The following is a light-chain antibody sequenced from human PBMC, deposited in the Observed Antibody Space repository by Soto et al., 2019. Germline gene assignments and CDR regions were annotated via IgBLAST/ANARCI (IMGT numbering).Light chain of an antibody. CDR2: GNS. J-gene: IGLJ1*01. CDR1: SSNIGAGYD. V-gene: IGLV1-40*01. CDR3: QSYDSSLSGFYV. Sequence: QSVLTQPPSVSGAQGQRGTVFCTGSSSNIGAGYDVHWYQQLPGTAPKLLIYGNSNRPSGVPDRFSGSKSGTSASLAITGLQAEDEADYYCQSYDSSLSGFYVFGTGTKVTVL.